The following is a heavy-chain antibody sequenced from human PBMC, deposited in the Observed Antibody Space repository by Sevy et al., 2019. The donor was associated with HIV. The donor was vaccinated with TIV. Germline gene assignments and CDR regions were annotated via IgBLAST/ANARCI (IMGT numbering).Heavy chain of an antibody. V-gene: IGHV4-4*07. Sequence: SETLSLTCTVSGDSFSSYFWAWIRQPAGKGLEWIGRINTSGSTNYNPSLKSRVTMSVDTSKSQFSLKVTSLTAADTAIYFWPRSNWVTATNGFSKSYYFDYWGQGSLVTVSS. CDR2: INTSGST. CDR3: PRSNWVTATNGFSKSYYFDY. D-gene: IGHD7-27*01. J-gene: IGHJ4*02. CDR1: GDSFSSYF.